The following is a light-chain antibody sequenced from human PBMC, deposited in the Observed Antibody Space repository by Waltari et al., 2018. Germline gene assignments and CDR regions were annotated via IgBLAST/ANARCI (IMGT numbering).Light chain of an antibody. CDR1: SSDSGGYEF. Sequence: SALTQPDSVSGAPGQSITLPCGGISSDSGGYEFVSWYQQHPGKAPKVIIYDVDNRPSGVSNRFSGSKSGSSASLTISGLQAEDEADYYCSSFTSSTSGVFGGGTKVTVL. CDR2: DVD. CDR3: SSFTSSTSGV. J-gene: IGLJ3*02. V-gene: IGLV2-14*03.